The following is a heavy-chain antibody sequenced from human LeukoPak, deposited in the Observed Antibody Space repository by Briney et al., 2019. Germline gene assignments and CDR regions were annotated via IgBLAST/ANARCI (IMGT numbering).Heavy chain of an antibody. CDR1: GYTFTSYG. CDR3: ARDHTYYYDSSGYYSRFDY. Sequence: GASVKVSCKASGYTFTSYGISWVRQDPGQGLEWMGWISAYNGNTNYAQKLQGRVTMTTDTSTSTAYMELRSLRSDDTAVYYCARDHTYYYDSSGYYSRFDYWGQGTLVTVSS. V-gene: IGHV1-18*01. D-gene: IGHD3-22*01. CDR2: ISAYNGNT. J-gene: IGHJ4*02.